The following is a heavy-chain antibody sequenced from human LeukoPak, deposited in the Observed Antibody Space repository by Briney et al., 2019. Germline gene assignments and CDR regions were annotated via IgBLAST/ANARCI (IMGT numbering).Heavy chain of an antibody. CDR3: ARGNYYGSGSSRPFTSXLY. CDR2: ISSSGSTI. V-gene: IGHV3-48*03. Sequence: PGGSLRLSCAASGFTFSSYEMNWVRQAPGKGLEWVSYISSSGSTIYYADSVKGRFTISRDNAKNSLYLQMNSLRAEDTAVYYCARGNYYGSGSSRPFTSXLYWXQGTLXTVSX. CDR1: GFTFSSYE. J-gene: IGHJ1*01. D-gene: IGHD3-10*01.